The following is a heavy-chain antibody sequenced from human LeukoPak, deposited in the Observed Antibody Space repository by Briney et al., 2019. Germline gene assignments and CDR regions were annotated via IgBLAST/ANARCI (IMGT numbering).Heavy chain of an antibody. J-gene: IGHJ4*02. V-gene: IGHV5-51*01. Sequence: GESLKISCKGSGYNFTNDWIAWVRQMRGRGLEWMGIIYPGDYDSRYSLSFEGQVTISADKSISTAYLRWSSLKASDTAMYYCARMTSDWYLDYWGQGTLVTVSS. CDR2: IYPGDYDS. D-gene: IGHD6-19*01. CDR3: ARMTSDWYLDY. CDR1: GYNFTNDW.